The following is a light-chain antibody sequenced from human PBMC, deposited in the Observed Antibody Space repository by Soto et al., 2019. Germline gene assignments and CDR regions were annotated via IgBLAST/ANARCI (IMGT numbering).Light chain of an antibody. CDR1: QSIDGW. J-gene: IGKJ1*01. CDR2: KGS. CDR3: QHYDAYSRT. V-gene: IGKV1-5*03. Sequence: DIQMTQSPSTLSESIGDRVTITCRASQSIDGWLAWYQQKPGKAPKLLIYKGSSLQSGVPSRFSGSGSGTEFTLTISGLQPDDFATYYCQHYDAYSRTFGQGTSVDVK.